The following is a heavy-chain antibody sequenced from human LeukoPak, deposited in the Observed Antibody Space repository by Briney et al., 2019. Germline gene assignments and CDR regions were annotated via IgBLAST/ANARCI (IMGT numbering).Heavy chain of an antibody. V-gene: IGHV4-34*01. Sequence: SETLSLTCAVYGGSFSGYYWSWIGQPPGKGLEWIGEINHSGSTNYNPSLESRVTISVDTSKNQFSLKLSSVTAADTAVYYCARGPRKWVVRGKGGLYYYGMDVWGKGTTVTVSS. CDR3: ARGPRKWVVRGKGGLYYYGMDV. CDR1: GGSFSGYY. J-gene: IGHJ6*04. CDR2: INHSGST. D-gene: IGHD3-10*01.